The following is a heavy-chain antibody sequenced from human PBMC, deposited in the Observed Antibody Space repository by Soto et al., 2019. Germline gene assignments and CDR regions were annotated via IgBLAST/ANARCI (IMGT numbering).Heavy chain of an antibody. Sequence: EVHLLESGGGLVQPGGSLRLSCAASGFTFSNYAMRWVRQAPGKGLEWVSSISESGSSTYYADSVKGRFTISRDNSKNTLYLQMNSLRAADTAVYYCAKRDSFGAAYYMDVWGKGTTVTVSS. D-gene: IGHD3-16*01. CDR2: ISESGSST. V-gene: IGHV3-23*01. CDR1: GFTFSNYA. J-gene: IGHJ6*03. CDR3: AKRDSFGAAYYMDV.